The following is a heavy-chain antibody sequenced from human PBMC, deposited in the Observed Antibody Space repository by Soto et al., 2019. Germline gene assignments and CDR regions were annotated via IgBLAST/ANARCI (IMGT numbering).Heavy chain of an antibody. CDR1: GGTFSSYT. CDR2: IIPILGIA. V-gene: IGHV1-69*08. D-gene: IGHD1-26*01. J-gene: IGHJ2*01. CDR3: ARDLCGSCWYFDL. Sequence: QVQLVQSGAAVKKPGSSVKVSCKASGGTFSSYTISWVRQAPGQGLEWMGRIIPILGIANYAQKFQGRVTITADKSTSTAYMELSSLRSEDTAVYYCARDLCGSCWYFDLWGRGTLVTVSS.